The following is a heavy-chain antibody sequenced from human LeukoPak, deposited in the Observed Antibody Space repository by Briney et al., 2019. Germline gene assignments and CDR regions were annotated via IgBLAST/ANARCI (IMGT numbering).Heavy chain of an antibody. J-gene: IGHJ5*02. V-gene: IGHV4-39*01. CDR3: ARLAAATGDVS. CDR1: GGSISNSAYY. Sequence: SETLSLTCTVSGGSISNSAYYWGWIRQPPGKGLEWIGSIYYIGTTYYNPSLNSRVTISVDTSKNQFSLKVRSVTAADTAVFYCARLAAATGDVSWGQGTLVTVSS. CDR2: IYYIGTT. D-gene: IGHD6-13*01.